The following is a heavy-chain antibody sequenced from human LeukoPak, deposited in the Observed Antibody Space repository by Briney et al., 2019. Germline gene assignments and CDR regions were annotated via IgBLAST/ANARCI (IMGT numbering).Heavy chain of an antibody. D-gene: IGHD2-15*01. CDR2: IKQDGSER. Sequence: GGSLRLSCEASGFTFSNYWMSWVRQAPGKGLEWVANIKQDGSERYYVDSVKGRFTISRDNAKNSLYLQMNSLRAEDTAVYYCARVGVGSYNWFDPWGQGTMVTVSS. CDR3: ARVGVGSYNWFDP. CDR1: GFTFSNYW. J-gene: IGHJ5*02. V-gene: IGHV3-7*01.